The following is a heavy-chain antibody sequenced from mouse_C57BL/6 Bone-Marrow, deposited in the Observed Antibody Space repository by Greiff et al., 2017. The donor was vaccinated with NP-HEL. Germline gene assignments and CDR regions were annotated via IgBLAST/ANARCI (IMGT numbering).Heavy chain of an antibody. D-gene: IGHD1-1*01. Sequence: VQLQQSGPVLVKPGASVKMSCKASGYTFTDSYMNWVKQSHGKSLEWIGVINPYNGGTSYNQKFKGKATLTVDKSSSTTYMELNSLTSEDSAVYYCARRWGSRDWGQGTLVTVSA. CDR3: ARRWGSRD. CDR1: GYTFTDSY. J-gene: IGHJ3*01. CDR2: INPYNGGT. V-gene: IGHV1-19*01.